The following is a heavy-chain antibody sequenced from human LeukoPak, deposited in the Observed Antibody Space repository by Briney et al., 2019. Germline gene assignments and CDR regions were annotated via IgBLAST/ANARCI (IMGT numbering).Heavy chain of an antibody. D-gene: IGHD3-22*01. CDR2: INAGNGNT. V-gene: IGHV1-3*01. CDR3: ARDAYYYDSSGYYSPKNYFDY. CDR1: GYTFTSYA. J-gene: IGHJ4*02. Sequence: ASVKVPCKASGYTFTSYAMHWVRQAPGQRLEWMGWINAGNGNTKYSQKFQGRVTITRDTSASTAYMELSSLRSEDTAVYYCARDAYYYDSSGYYSPKNYFDYWGQGTLVTVSS.